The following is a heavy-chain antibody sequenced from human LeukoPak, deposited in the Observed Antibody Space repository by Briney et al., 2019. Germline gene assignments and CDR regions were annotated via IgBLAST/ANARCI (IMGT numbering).Heavy chain of an antibody. J-gene: IGHJ4*02. Sequence: GASVKVSCKASGYTFTSYGISWVRQAPGQGLEWMGWISADNGNTNFGRNLQDRVTMTTDTSTSTAYMELRSLRSDDTAVYYCARDQSPGLFYYWGQGTLVTVSS. CDR2: ISADNGNT. CDR3: ARDQSPGLFYY. CDR1: GYTFTSYG. V-gene: IGHV1-18*01.